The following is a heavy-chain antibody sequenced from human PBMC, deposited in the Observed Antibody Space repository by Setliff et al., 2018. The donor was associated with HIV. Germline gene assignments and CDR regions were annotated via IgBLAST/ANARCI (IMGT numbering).Heavy chain of an antibody. J-gene: IGHJ5*02. CDR2: INHSGST. Sequence: KPSETLSLTCAVYSESLRGYYWSWIRQPPGRGLEWIGEINHSGSTNYNPSLKSRTTMSIDTSKNQFSLKLTSVTAADTAVYYCARGKRGAITMVRGVVILVRWFDPWGQGTLVTVSS. CDR3: ARGKRGAITMVRGVVILVRWFDP. D-gene: IGHD3-10*01. CDR1: SESLRGYY. V-gene: IGHV4-34*01.